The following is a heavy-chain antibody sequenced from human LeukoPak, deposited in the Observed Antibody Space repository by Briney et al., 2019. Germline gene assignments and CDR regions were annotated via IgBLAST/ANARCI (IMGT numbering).Heavy chain of an antibody. D-gene: IGHD3-16*01. Sequence: PSETLSLTCAVYGGSFSGYYWSWIRQPPGKGLEWIGEINHSGGTNYNPSLKSRVTISVDTSKNQFSLKLSSVTAADTAVYYCANRTPGGAFDIWGQGTMVTVSS. J-gene: IGHJ3*02. CDR1: GGSFSGYY. V-gene: IGHV4-34*01. CDR3: ANRTPGGAFDI. CDR2: INHSGGT.